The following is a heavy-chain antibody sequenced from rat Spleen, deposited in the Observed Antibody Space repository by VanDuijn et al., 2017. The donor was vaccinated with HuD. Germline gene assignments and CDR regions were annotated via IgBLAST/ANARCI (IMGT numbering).Heavy chain of an antibody. V-gene: IGHV5-27*01. Sequence: EVQLVESGGGLVQPGRSLKLSCAASGFNFSSYYMAWVRQAPTKGLEWVASIDTGGSNTYYRQSVKGRFTISRDYAKSTLYLQMDSLRSEDTATYYCTTYPFAYWGQGTLVTVSS. J-gene: IGHJ3*01. CDR3: TTYPFAY. CDR2: IDTGGSNT. D-gene: IGHD3-8*01. CDR1: GFNFSSYY.